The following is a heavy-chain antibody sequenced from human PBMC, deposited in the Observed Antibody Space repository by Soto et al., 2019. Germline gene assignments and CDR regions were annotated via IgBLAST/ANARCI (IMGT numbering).Heavy chain of an antibody. CDR3: ARGLPLAADY. J-gene: IGHJ4*02. Sequence: GASVKVSCKASGYTFTSYDINWVRQATGQGLEWMGWMNPNSGNTGYAQKFQGRVTITRDTSASTAYMELSSLRSEDTAVYYCARGLPLAADYWGQGTLVTVSS. CDR1: GYTFTSYD. V-gene: IGHV1-8*01. CDR2: MNPNSGNT.